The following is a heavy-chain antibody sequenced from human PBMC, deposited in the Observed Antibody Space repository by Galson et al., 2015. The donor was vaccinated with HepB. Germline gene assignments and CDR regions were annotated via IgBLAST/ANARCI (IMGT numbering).Heavy chain of an antibody. CDR3: ARGIGDSSSSPTTVFDY. CDR1: GGSFSGYY. V-gene: IGHV4-34*01. Sequence: SETLSLTCAVYGGSFSGYYWSWIRQPPGEGLEWIGEINHSGSTNYNPSLKSRVTISVDTSKNQFSLKLSSVTAADTAVYYCARGIGDSSSSPTTVFDYWGQGTLVTVSS. J-gene: IGHJ4*02. D-gene: IGHD6-6*01. CDR2: INHSGST.